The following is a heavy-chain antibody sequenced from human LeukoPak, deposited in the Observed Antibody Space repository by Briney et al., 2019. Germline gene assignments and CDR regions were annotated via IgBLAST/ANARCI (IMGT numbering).Heavy chain of an antibody. J-gene: IGHJ5*02. D-gene: IGHD2-8*01. V-gene: IGHV4-59*01. CDR1: GGSISSNY. CDR3: ARDQGYCTNGVCGP. CDR2: IYYSGST. Sequence: SETLSLTCTVSGGSISSNYWSWIRQPPGTGLEWIGYIYYSGSTNYNPSLKSRVTISVDTSKNQFSLKLSSVTAADTAVYYCARDQGYCTNGVCGPWGQGTLVTVSS.